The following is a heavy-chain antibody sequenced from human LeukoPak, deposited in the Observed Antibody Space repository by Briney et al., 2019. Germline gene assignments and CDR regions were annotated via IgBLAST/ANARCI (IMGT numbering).Heavy chain of an antibody. Sequence: GGSLRLSCAASGFTFSSYGMHWVRQAPGKGLEWVAFIRYDGSNKYYADSVKGRFTISRDSSKNTLHLQMNSLRAEDTAVYYCAKGDLGDYYDSSGYYYYWGQGTLVTVSS. J-gene: IGHJ4*02. CDR2: IRYDGSNK. D-gene: IGHD3-22*01. CDR3: AKGDLGDYYDSSGYYYY. CDR1: GFTFSSYG. V-gene: IGHV3-30*02.